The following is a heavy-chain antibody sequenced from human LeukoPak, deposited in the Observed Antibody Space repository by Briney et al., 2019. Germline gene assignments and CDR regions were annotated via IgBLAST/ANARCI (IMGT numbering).Heavy chain of an antibody. CDR3: ARGFGPIRGRYYYYGMDV. V-gene: IGHV3-30-3*01. Sequence: GGSLRLSCAASGFTFSSYAMHWVRQAPGKGLEWVAVISYDGSNKYYADSVKGRFTISRDNSKNALYLQMNSLRAEDTAVYYCARGFGPIRGRYYYYGMDVWGQGTTVTVSS. CDR1: GFTFSSYA. J-gene: IGHJ6*02. D-gene: IGHD3-10*01. CDR2: ISYDGSNK.